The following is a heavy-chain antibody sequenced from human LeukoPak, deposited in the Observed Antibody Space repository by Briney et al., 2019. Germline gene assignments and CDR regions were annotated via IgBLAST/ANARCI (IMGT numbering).Heavy chain of an antibody. CDR3: VREGAYSTSSPAGY. D-gene: IGHD6-6*01. CDR1: GFTFSSYW. CDR2: INQDGSEK. J-gene: IGHJ4*02. Sequence: GGSLRLSCAASGFTFSSYWISWVRRAPGKRLEWVANINQDGSEKYYVDSVKGRFIISRDNAKNSLFLQMNILTAEDTAIYYCVREGAYSTSSPAGYWGQGTLVSVSS. V-gene: IGHV3-7*01.